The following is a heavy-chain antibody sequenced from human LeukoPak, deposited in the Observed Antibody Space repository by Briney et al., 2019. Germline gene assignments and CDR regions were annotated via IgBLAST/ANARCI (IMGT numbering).Heavy chain of an antibody. Sequence: ASVKVSCKASGYTFTSYYMHWVRQAPGQGLEWMGIINPSGGSTSYAQKFQGRVTMTRDMSTSTVYMELSSLRSEDTAVYYCARGGYSYGPYYYYYYMDVWGKGTTVTVSS. CDR2: INPSGGST. V-gene: IGHV1-46*01. CDR1: GYTFTSYY. CDR3: ARGGYSYGPYYYYYYMDV. D-gene: IGHD5-18*01. J-gene: IGHJ6*03.